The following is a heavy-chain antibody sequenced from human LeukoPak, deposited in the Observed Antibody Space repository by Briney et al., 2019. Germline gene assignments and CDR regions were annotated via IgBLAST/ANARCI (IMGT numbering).Heavy chain of an antibody. J-gene: IGHJ3*02. CDR1: GFTFSSNG. V-gene: IGHV3-30*02. CDR2: IRYDGSNK. D-gene: IGHD6-19*01. CDR3: ANPLAVAGAFDI. Sequence: GGSLRLSCAASGFTFSSNGMHRVRQAPGKGLEWVAFIRYDGSNKYYADSVKGRFTISRDNSKNTLYLQMNSLRAEDTAVYYCANPLAVAGAFDIWGQGTMVTVSS.